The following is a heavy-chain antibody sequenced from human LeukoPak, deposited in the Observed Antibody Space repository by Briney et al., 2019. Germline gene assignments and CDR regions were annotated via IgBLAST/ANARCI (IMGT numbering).Heavy chain of an antibody. D-gene: IGHD2-8*01. CDR2: INPDSGGT. V-gene: IGHV1-2*04. CDR3: AREGVTKAFDI. Sequence: GASVKVSCKASGYTFTGYYMHWVRQAPGQGLEWMGWINPDSGGTKLAQNFQGWVTLTRDTSISAAYMELSRLRYDDTAIYYCAREGVTKAFDIWGQGTTVTVSS. J-gene: IGHJ3*02. CDR1: GYTFTGYY.